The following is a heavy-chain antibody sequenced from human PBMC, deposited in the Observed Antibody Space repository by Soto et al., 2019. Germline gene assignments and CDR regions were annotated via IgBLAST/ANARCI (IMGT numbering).Heavy chain of an antibody. V-gene: IGHV4-34*01. J-gene: IGHJ4*02. CDR1: GGSFSGYY. D-gene: IGHD6-19*01. Sequence: SETLSLTCAVYGGSFSGYYWSWIRQPPGKGLEWIREINHSGSTNYNPSHKSRVTISVDTSKNQFSLKLSSVTAADTAVYYCARGRYAVAGTFPYFVGWRYYFDYWGQGTLVTVSS. CDR3: ARGRYAVAGTFPYFVGWRYYFDY. CDR2: INHSGST.